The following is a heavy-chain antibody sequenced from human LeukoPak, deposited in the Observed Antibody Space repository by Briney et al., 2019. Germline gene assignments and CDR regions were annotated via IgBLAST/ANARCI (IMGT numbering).Heavy chain of an antibody. J-gene: IGHJ4*02. Sequence: GGSLRLSCAASGFTFNLAWMSWVRQAPGKGLEWVGRIRSKTDGGTTDYAAPVKGRFTISRDDSKNTLYLQMNSLKTEDTAVYYCTTAYYYDSSGYYYVENFDYWGQGTLVTVSS. CDR2: IRSKTDGGTT. CDR1: GFTFNLAW. D-gene: IGHD3-22*01. V-gene: IGHV3-15*01. CDR3: TTAYYYDSSGYYYVENFDY.